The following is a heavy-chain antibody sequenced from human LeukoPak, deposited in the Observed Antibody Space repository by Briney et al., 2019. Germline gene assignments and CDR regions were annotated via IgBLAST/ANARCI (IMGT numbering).Heavy chain of an antibody. V-gene: IGHV3-7*01. J-gene: IGHJ5*02. CDR2: INQDGSEK. D-gene: IGHD6-6*01. Sequence: GGSLRLSCAASGFSFSNYWMIWVRPAPGKRLEWVVNINQDGSEKYYVDSVEGRFTISRDDAKNSLYLQMNSLRAEDSALYYCATSTYSSSPSWGQGTLVTVSS. CDR3: ATSTYSSSPS. CDR1: GFSFSNYW.